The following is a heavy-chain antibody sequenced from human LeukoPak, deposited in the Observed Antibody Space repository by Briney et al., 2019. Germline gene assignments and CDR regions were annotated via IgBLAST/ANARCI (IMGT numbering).Heavy chain of an antibody. D-gene: IGHD5-12*01. Sequence: PSETLSLTCAVPGYSISSGYYWGWIRQPPGQGLEWIGSIYYSGSTYYNPSLKSRVTISVDTSKNQFSLKLSSVTAADTAVYYCARVATTTNPPQRPFDYWGQGTLVTVSS. J-gene: IGHJ4*02. CDR1: GYSISSGYY. CDR2: IYYSGST. V-gene: IGHV4-38-2*01. CDR3: ARVATTTNPPQRPFDY.